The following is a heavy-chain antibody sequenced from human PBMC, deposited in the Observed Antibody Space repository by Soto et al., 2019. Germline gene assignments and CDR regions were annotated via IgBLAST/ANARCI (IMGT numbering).Heavy chain of an antibody. V-gene: IGHV1-18*01. Sequence: QDPLVQSGAEVKKPGASVTVSCKASGYSFTNYGITWVRQAPGQGLEWLGWISAFNGNTHYAQKVQGRVTMTTDASTSTAYMELRSLRSDDTAVYYCARDRGVAPPVAGNTHYYYYMDVWGKATTVTVSS. J-gene: IGHJ6*03. CDR2: ISAFNGNT. D-gene: IGHD6-19*01. CDR3: ARDRGVAPPVAGNTHYYYYMDV. CDR1: GYSFTNYG.